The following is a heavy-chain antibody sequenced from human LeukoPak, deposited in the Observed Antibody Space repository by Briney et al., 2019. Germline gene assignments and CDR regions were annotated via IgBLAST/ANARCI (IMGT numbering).Heavy chain of an antibody. J-gene: IGHJ4*02. V-gene: IGHV3-23*01. CDR1: RCTFSSYA. Sequence: PGGSLRLSCAASRCTFSSYAMSWVRQAPGKGLEWVLFISGSGGSTYYADSVKGRFSISRDNSKNTLYLRMTLVRAEHTAVYYCVYYDFWSGPLWGQGTLVTVSS. CDR2: ISGSGGST. CDR3: VYYDFWSGPL. D-gene: IGHD3-3*01.